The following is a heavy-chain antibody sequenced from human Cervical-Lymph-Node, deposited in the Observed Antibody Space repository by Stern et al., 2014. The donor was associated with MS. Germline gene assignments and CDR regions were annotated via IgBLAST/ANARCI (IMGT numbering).Heavy chain of an antibody. CDR3: MGVGVGVDV. Sequence: VQLVESGGGVVQPGRSLRLSCAASGFSLSSLGMHWVRLAPGRGLEWVAVVSFVGSNKMYGDSVKGRFSISSDNSNNTMYLQMNSLRPEDTAVYYCMGVGVGVDVWGQGTTVIVS. CDR2: VSFVGSNK. J-gene: IGHJ6*02. V-gene: IGHV3-30*03. CDR1: GFSLSSLG.